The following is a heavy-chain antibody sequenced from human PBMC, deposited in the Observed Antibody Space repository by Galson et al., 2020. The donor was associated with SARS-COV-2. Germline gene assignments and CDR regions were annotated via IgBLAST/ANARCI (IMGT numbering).Heavy chain of an antibody. Sequence: ETSETLSLTCSVSGGSISSGDYFWSWVRQPPGKGLEWIGYIYYSGSTYYNPSLKSRLSISLDTSKNQFPLNLRSVTAADTAVYYCARDRVSVGGAPGLGIDYWGQGTLVTVSS. V-gene: IGHV4-30-4*01. J-gene: IGHJ4*02. CDR3: ARDRVSVGGAPGLGIDY. CDR2: IYYSGST. CDR1: GGSISSGDYF. D-gene: IGHD6-13*01.